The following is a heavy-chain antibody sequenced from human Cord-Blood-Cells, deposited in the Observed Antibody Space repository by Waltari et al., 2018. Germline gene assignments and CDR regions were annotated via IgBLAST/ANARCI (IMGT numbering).Heavy chain of an antibody. CDR1: GGSISSSSYY. J-gene: IGHJ5*02. Sequence: QLQLQESGPGLVKPSETLSLTCTVSGGSISSSSYYWGWIRQPPGKGLGWIGSIYYSASTYSNPSLKTRVTISVDTSKNQFSLKLSSVTAADTAVYYCARRLQYMYVPYNWFDPWGQGTLVTVSS. D-gene: IGHD2-8*01. CDR2: IYYSAST. CDR3: ARRLQYMYVPYNWFDP. V-gene: IGHV4-39*01.